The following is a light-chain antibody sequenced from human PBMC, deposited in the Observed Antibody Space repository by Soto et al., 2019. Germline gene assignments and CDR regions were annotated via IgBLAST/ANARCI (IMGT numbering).Light chain of an antibody. CDR1: QSISRN. CDR2: AAS. Sequence: DIQMTQSPSSLSASVGDRVTITCRASQSISRNLNWYQQKAGKAPKLLVYAASNLQRGVPSTFSGCGSGTDFTLTISSXQPEDFATYYCQQNNSIPRTFGQGTKVDIK. CDR3: QQNNSIPRT. V-gene: IGKV1-39*01. J-gene: IGKJ1*01.